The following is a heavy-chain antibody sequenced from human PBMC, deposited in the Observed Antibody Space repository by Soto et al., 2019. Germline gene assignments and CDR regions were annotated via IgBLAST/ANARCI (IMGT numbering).Heavy chain of an antibody. J-gene: IGHJ4*02. D-gene: IGHD6-25*01. Sequence: EVQLVESGGGLIQPGRSLRLSCKASGFILGDYALSWIRQTPGKGLEWVGFIRSKAYGGTTEYAASVKGRFSISRDESKSIAYLQMNSLKTEDTAVYYCAREGGFSINDWGQGTLVTVSS. CDR1: GFILGDYA. CDR2: IRSKAYGGTT. V-gene: IGHV3-49*03. CDR3: AREGGFSIND.